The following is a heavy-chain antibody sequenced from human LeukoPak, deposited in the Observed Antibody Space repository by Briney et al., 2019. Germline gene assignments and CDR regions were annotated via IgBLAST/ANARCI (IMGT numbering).Heavy chain of an antibody. CDR3: ARYNSMFRGVTTSDY. J-gene: IGHJ4*02. Sequence: GASVKVSCNASGYTFTHYGFNWVRQAPGQGLEWMGYSAYNGNTNYAQKFQDRVTMTTDTSTSTAYMELRSLRSDDTAVYYCARYNSMFRGVTTSDYWGQGTLVTVSS. CDR1: GYTFTHYG. V-gene: IGHV1-18*01. CDR2: SAYNGNT. D-gene: IGHD3-10*01.